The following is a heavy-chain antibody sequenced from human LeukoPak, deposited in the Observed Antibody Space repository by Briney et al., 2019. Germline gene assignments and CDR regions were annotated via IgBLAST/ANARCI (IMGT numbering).Heavy chain of an antibody. CDR2: INSDGIST. CDR3: VRALSGTDDY. J-gene: IGHJ4*02. Sequence: PGGSLRLSCAASGFTFSSHWMHWVRQAPGKGLMWISHINSDGISTTYADSVRGRFTISRDNAKNTLYLQMNSLRADDTAVYYCVRALSGTDDYWGQGTLVTVSS. D-gene: IGHD1-1*01. CDR1: GFTFSSHW. V-gene: IGHV3-74*01.